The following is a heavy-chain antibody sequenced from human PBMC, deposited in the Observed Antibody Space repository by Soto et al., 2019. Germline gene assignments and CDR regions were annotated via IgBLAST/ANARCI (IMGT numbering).Heavy chain of an antibody. CDR1: GGTFSSYT. Sequence: QVQLVQSGAEVKKPGSSVKVSCKASGGTFSSYTISWVRQAPGQGLEWMGRIIPIHGIANYAQKFKGRVTITADKSTSTAYMELSSLRSEDTAVYYCARDMETTVVTPTRYWYFDLWGRGTLVTVSS. CDR3: ARDMETTVVTPTRYWYFDL. V-gene: IGHV1-69*08. D-gene: IGHD4-17*01. J-gene: IGHJ2*01. CDR2: IIPIHGIA.